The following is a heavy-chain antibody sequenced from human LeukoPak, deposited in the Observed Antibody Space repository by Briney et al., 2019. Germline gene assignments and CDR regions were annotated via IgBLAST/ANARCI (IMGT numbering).Heavy chain of an antibody. CDR1: GGSISSYY. CDR3: ARVGGTAMVNNWFDP. Sequence: NPSETLSLTCTVSGGSISSYYWSWLRQPPGKGREWFGYIYYSGSTNYNPSLKSRVTISVDTSKNQFSLKLSSVTAADTAVYYCARVGGTAMVNNWFDPWGQGTLVTVSS. J-gene: IGHJ5*02. CDR2: IYYSGST. D-gene: IGHD5-18*01. V-gene: IGHV4-59*01.